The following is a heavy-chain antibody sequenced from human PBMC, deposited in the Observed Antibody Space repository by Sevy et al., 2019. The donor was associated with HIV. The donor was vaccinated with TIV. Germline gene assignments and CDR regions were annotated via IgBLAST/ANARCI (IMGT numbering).Heavy chain of an antibody. V-gene: IGHV3-30-3*01. D-gene: IGHD3-22*01. CDR3: ARSYYYDSSGYLDY. CDR2: ISYDGSNK. CDR1: GFTFSSYA. J-gene: IGHJ4*02. Sequence: GGSLRLSCAASGFTFSSYAMHWVRQAPGKGLEWVAVISYDGSNKYYADSVKGRFTISRENSKNTLYLQMNSLRAEDTAVYYCARSYYYDSSGYLDYWGQGTLVTVSS.